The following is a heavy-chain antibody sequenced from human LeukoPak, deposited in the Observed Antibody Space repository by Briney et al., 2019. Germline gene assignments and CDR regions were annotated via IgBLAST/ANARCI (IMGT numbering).Heavy chain of an antibody. CDR1: GFIFSSYA. D-gene: IGHD2-2*01. CDR3: VKDNIPAAHCDY. J-gene: IGHJ4*02. V-gene: IGHV3-23*01. Sequence: PGGSLRLSCAASGFIFSSYAMSWVRQAPGKGLEWVSAISDGGVVTYYAASGKGRFTISRDNSKQTVFLQMHSLRAEDTAVYYCVKDNIPAAHCDYWGQGTLVTVSS. CDR2: ISDGGVVT.